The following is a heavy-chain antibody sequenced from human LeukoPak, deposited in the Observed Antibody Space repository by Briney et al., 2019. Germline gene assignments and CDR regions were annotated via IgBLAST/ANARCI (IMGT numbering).Heavy chain of an antibody. CDR2: IYYSGST. J-gene: IGHJ5*02. CDR1: GGSISSHY. Sequence: PSETLSLTCTVSGGSISSHYWSWIRQPPGKGLEWIGYIYYSGSTNYNPSLKSRVTISIDTSKNQFSLKLSSVTAADTAVYYCAGEVVPAAGDNWFDPWGQGTLVTVSS. D-gene: IGHD2-2*01. CDR3: AGEVVPAAGDNWFDP. V-gene: IGHV4-59*11.